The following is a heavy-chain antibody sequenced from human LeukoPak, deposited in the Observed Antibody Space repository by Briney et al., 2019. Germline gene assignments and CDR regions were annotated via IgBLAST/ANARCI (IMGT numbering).Heavy chain of an antibody. J-gene: IGHJ4*02. D-gene: IGHD6-13*01. V-gene: IGHV4-39*07. CDR1: GGSISSSSYY. CDR2: FYYSGST. Sequence: SETLSLTCTVSGGSISSSSYYWGWIRQPPGKGLEWVGSFYYSGSTYYNPSRKSRVTISVDTSKNQFSLKPRSATAPHTAVYYCARAFFGIAAAAYFDYWGQGTLVTVSS. CDR3: ARAFFGIAAAAYFDY.